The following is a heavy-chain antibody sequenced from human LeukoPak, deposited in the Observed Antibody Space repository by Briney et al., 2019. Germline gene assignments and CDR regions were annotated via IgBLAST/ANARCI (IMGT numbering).Heavy chain of an antibody. D-gene: IGHD4-17*01. CDR3: ARRTPVTPNSFES. CDR2: VYYSGNT. V-gene: IGHV4-59*08. CDR1: GGSTSSYY. Sequence: SETLSLTCTVSGGSTSSYYWSWLRQPPGKGLEWIGYVYYSGNTNYNPSLKSRVTISLDTSKNQFSLKMTSVTAADTAVYYCARRTPVTPNSFESWGQGTLVTVSS. J-gene: IGHJ5*01.